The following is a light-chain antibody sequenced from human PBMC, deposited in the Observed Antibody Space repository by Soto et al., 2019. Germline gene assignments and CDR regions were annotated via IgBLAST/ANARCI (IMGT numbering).Light chain of an antibody. V-gene: IGKV1-5*01. J-gene: IGKJ1*01. CDR3: QQYYSYSRT. CDR2: DVS. Sequence: DIQMTQSPSTLSASVGDRVTITCRASQTVSSWLAWYQQKPGKAPKLLMYDVSSLESGVSSRFSGSGTGTEFALTISSLKPDDFTTYYCQQYYSYSRTFGQGTKVEVK. CDR1: QTVSSW.